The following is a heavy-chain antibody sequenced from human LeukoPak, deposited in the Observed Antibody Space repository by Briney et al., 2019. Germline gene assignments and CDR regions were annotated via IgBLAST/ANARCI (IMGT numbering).Heavy chain of an antibody. CDR3: AGLEGRYSTDWFYFFDY. J-gene: IGHJ4*02. D-gene: IGHD6-19*01. V-gene: IGHV4-4*02. CDR2: MYLGGTT. Sequence: SETLSLTCIDPGGSISSLNLWSWLRQPPGKGLEWIGEMYLGGTTNFNPSLKSRVTILIDKSKNQLSLQLTSVTAADTAVYYCAGLEGRYSTDWFYFFDYWGQGALVTVSS. CDR1: GGSISSLNL.